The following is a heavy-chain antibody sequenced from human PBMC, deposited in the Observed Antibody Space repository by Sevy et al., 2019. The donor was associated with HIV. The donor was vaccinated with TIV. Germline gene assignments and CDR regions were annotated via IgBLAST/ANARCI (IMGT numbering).Heavy chain of an antibody. J-gene: IGHJ3*02. Sequence: GGSLRLSCAASGFTFNNYAMNWVRQAPGKGLEWVSAISGGGFSTYYADSVKGRFTFSRDNSKNTLYLQMNSLRAEDTAVYYCAEDRFDCSGYYPEGAFDIWGQGTMVTVSS. D-gene: IGHD3-22*01. CDR1: GFTFNNYA. V-gene: IGHV3-23*01. CDR3: AEDRFDCSGYYPEGAFDI. CDR2: ISGGGFST.